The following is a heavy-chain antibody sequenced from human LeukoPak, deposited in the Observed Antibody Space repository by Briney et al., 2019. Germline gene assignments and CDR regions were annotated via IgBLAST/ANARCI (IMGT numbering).Heavy chain of an antibody. CDR2: LQFDGNNK. Sequence: GGSLRLSCAASGFTFSTYGMHWVRQAPGKGLEWVSFLQFDGNNKNYADSVKGRFTISRDNSKSMLYLQMNGLRPEDTALYYCAKDRGSSVYVEHLDYWGQGTLVTVSS. V-gene: IGHV3-30*02. D-gene: IGHD6-13*01. CDR1: GFTFSTYG. CDR3: AKDRGSSVYVEHLDY. J-gene: IGHJ4*02.